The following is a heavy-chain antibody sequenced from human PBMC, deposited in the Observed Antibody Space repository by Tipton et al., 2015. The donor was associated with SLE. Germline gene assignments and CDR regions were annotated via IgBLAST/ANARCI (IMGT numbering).Heavy chain of an antibody. V-gene: IGHV3-21*06. D-gene: IGHD3-22*01. CDR2: ITAFSGDI. CDR1: GFTFSDYT. Sequence: SLRLSCAGSGFTFSDYTMNWVRQAPGKGLEWVSIITAFSGDIYYADSVKGRFRISRDNANNLLFLQMASLRPEDTAVYYCAREYSSGDYYRGWFAPWGQGTRVTVSS. CDR3: AREYSSGDYYRGWFAP. J-gene: IGHJ5*02.